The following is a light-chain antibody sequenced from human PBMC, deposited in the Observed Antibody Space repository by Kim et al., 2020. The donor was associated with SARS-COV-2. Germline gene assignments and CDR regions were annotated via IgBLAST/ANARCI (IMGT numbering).Light chain of an antibody. Sequence: VQLTCTLSSGHSSYIIAWHQQQPGKAPRYLMKLEGSGSYNKGSGVPDRFSGSSSGADRYLTISNLQSEDEADYYCETWDSNTDWVFGGGTQLTVL. J-gene: IGLJ3*02. CDR2: LEGSGSY. CDR3: ETWDSNTDWV. CDR1: SGHSSYI. V-gene: IGLV4-60*03.